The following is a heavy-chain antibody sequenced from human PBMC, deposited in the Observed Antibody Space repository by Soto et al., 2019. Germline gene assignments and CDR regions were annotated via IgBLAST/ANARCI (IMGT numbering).Heavy chain of an antibody. CDR3: ARHKDIVLMVLPMTYFDY. Sequence: PSETLSLTCTVSGGSISSSSYYWGWIRQPPGKGLEWIGSIYYSGSTYYNPSLKSRVTISVDTSKNQFSLKLSSVTAADTAVYYSARHKDIVLMVLPMTYFDYWGQGTLVTVSS. D-gene: IGHD2-8*01. V-gene: IGHV4-39*01. CDR2: IYYSGST. CDR1: GGSISSSSYY. J-gene: IGHJ4*02.